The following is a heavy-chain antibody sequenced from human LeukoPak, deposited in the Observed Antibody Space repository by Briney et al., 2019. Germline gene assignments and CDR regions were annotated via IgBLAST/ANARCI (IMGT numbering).Heavy chain of an antibody. CDR1: GGTFSSYA. V-gene: IGHV1-69*13. Sequence: SVKVSCKASGGTFSSYAISWVRQAPGQGLEWMGGIIPIFGTANYAQKFQGRVTITADESTSTAYMELGSLRSEDTAVCYCALRLGELSTPPDNWFDPWGQGTLVTVSS. CDR3: ALRLGELSTPPDNWFDP. J-gene: IGHJ5*02. D-gene: IGHD3-16*02. CDR2: IIPIFGTA.